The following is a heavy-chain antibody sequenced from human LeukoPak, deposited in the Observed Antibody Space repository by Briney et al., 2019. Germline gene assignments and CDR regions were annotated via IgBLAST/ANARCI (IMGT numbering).Heavy chain of an antibody. V-gene: IGHV5-51*01. J-gene: IGHJ4*02. CDR1: GYSITSYW. Sequence: GESLKISFKVSGYSITSYWIGWVRQMPGKGLEWMAIINPGDSDTRYSPSFQGQVTISVDKSISTAYLQWSSLQASDTAMYYCARQGPTVTLDYWGQGTLVTVSS. D-gene: IGHD4-17*01. CDR2: INPGDSDT. CDR3: ARQGPTVTLDY.